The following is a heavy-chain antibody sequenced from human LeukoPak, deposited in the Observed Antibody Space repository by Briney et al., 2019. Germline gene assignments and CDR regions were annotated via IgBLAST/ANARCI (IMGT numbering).Heavy chain of an antibody. CDR3: ARVATTVKRNYYYMDV. J-gene: IGHJ6*03. Sequence: PSETLSLTCTVSGGSISSYYWSWIRQPPGKGLEWIGYIYYSGSTNYNPSLKSRVTISVDTSKNQFSLKLSSVTAADTAVYYCARVATTVKRNYYYMDVWGKGTTVTISS. CDR2: IYYSGST. V-gene: IGHV4-59*01. CDR1: GGSISSYY. D-gene: IGHD1-26*01.